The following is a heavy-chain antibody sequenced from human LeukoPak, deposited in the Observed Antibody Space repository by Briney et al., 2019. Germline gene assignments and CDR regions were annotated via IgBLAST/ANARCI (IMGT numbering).Heavy chain of an antibody. V-gene: IGHV3-48*03. CDR3: ALLAVASDFDY. J-gene: IGHJ4*02. Sequence: GGSLRLSCAVSGFPFSVYEMNWVRQAPGKGLEWASNIASSGTTIYYADSVKGRFSISRDNAMSSLYLQMNSLRVEDTAVYYCALLAVASDFDYWGQGALVTVSS. CDR1: GFPFSVYE. CDR2: IASSGTTI. D-gene: IGHD6-19*01.